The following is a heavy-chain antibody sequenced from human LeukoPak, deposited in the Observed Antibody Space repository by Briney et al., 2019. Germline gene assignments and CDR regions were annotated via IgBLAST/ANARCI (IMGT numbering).Heavy chain of an antibody. J-gene: IGHJ6*03. CDR3: ASWRWVGYYGSGSYYNYYYMDV. CDR2: IKQDGSEK. Sequence: PGGSLRLSCAASGFTFSSYWMSWVRQAPGKGLEWVANIKQDGSEKYYVDSVKGRFTISRDNAKNSLYLQMNSLRAEDTAVYYCASWRWVGYYGSGSYYNYYYMDVWGKGTTVTVSS. CDR1: GFTFSSYW. V-gene: IGHV3-7*01. D-gene: IGHD3-10*01.